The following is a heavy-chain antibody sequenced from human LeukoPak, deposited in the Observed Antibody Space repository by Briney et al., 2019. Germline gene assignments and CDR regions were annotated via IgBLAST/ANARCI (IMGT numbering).Heavy chain of an antibody. J-gene: IGHJ4*02. CDR1: GFTFTSSA. CDR3: AASGRDYSGSYFDY. CDR2: IVVGSGNT. D-gene: IGHD1-26*01. Sequence: TSVKVSCKASGFTFTSSAVQWVRQARGQRLEWIGWIVVGSGNTNYAQKFQERVTITRDMSTSTAYMGLSSLRSEDTAVYYCAASGRDYSGSYFDYWGQGTLVTVSS. V-gene: IGHV1-58*01.